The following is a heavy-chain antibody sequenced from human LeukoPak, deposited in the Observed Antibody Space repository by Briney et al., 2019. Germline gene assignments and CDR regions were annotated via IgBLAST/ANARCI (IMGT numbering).Heavy chain of an antibody. CDR2: INWNGGST. CDR1: GFTFDDYG. V-gene: IGHV3-20*04. J-gene: IGHJ4*02. Sequence: GGSLRLSCAASGFTFDDYGMSWVRHAPGKGLEWVSGINWNGGSTGYADSVKGRFTISRDNSKNTLYLQMNSLRAEDTAVYYCAGLGYCSSTSCYAFDYWGQGTLVTVSS. CDR3: AGLGYCSSTSCYAFDY. D-gene: IGHD2-2*01.